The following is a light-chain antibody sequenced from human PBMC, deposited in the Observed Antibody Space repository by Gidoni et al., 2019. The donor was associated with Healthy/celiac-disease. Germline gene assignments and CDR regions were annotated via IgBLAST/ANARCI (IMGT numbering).Light chain of an antibody. Sequence: IQFTQSPSFLSASVGDRVTIPCRASQGISSYLAWYQQKPGKAPKLLIYAASTLQSGVPSRFSGSGSGTEFTLTISSLQHEDFANYYCQQINSYQFTFGPGTKVDIK. J-gene: IGKJ3*01. CDR3: QQINSYQFT. CDR1: QGISSY. CDR2: AAS. V-gene: IGKV1-9*01.